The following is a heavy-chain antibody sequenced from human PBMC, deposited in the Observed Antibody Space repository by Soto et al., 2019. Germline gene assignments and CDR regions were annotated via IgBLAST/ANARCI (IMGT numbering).Heavy chain of an antibody. CDR3: AKSTDCSSTSCLIYYYYYGMDV. V-gene: IGHV1-3*01. CDR1: GYTFTSYA. Sequence: ASVKVSCKASGYTFTSYAMHWVRQAPGQRLEWMGWINAGNGNTKYSQKFQGRVTITRDTSASTAYMELSSLRSEDTAVYYCAKSTDCSSTSCLIYYYYYGMDVWGQGTTVTVSS. CDR2: INAGNGNT. D-gene: IGHD2-2*01. J-gene: IGHJ6*02.